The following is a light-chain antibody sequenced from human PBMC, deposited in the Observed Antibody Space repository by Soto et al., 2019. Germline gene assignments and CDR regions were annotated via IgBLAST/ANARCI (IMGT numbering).Light chain of an antibody. CDR3: QQYGNSPLT. CDR2: AVS. Sequence: EIVLTQSPGTLSLSPGERATLSCRASQSVRSGYLAWYQQKPGQAPRLLIFAVSSRATGIPDRFSGTGSGTDFTLTISRLEPEDFALYYCQQYGNSPLTFGGGTKVDIK. CDR1: QSVRSGY. V-gene: IGKV3-20*01. J-gene: IGKJ4*01.